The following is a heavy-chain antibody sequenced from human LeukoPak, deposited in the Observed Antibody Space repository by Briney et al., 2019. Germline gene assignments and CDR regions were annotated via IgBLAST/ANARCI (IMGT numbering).Heavy chain of an antibody. D-gene: IGHD5-18*01. V-gene: IGHV3-9*01. CDR2: VSGNSGSI. Sequence: GRSLRLSCAASGFTFDDYAMHWVRQAPGQGLDWISGVSGNSGSIGYADSVKGRFPISSDNAKPSLYLQMNSLRAEDTAVYYCARDLSGVAGYTYGRGIDYWGQGTLVTVSS. J-gene: IGHJ4*02. CDR1: GFTFDDYA. CDR3: ARDLSGVAGYTYGRGIDY.